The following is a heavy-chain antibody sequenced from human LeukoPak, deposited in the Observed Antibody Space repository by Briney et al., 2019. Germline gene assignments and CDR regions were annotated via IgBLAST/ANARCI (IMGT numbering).Heavy chain of an antibody. CDR3: ARVEKSREWFGELLLGDAFDI. CDR1: GFTFSSYA. J-gene: IGHJ3*02. Sequence: GRSLRLSCAASGFTFSSYAMHWVRQAPGKGLEWVAVISYDGSNKYYADSVKGRFTISRDNSKNTLYLQMNSLRAEDTAVYYCARVEKSREWFGELLLGDAFDIWGQGTMVTVSS. CDR2: ISYDGSNK. V-gene: IGHV3-30*04. D-gene: IGHD3-10*01.